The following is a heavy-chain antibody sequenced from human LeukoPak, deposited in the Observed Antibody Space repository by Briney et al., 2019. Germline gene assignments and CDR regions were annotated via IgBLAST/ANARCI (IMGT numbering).Heavy chain of an antibody. D-gene: IGHD6-19*01. J-gene: IGHJ4*02. Sequence: ASVKVSCKASGYTFTGYGISWVRQAPGQGLEWMGWISAYNGNTNYAQKLQGRVTMTTDTSTSTAYMELRSLRSDDAAVYYCARELLYSSGLFFDYWGQGTLVTVSS. V-gene: IGHV1-18*01. CDR1: GYTFTGYG. CDR2: ISAYNGNT. CDR3: ARELLYSSGLFFDY.